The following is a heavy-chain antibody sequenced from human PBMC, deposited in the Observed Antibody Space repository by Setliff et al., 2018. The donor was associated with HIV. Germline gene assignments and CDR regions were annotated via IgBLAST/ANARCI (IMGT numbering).Heavy chain of an antibody. CDR1: GGTFSSYG. V-gene: IGHV1-69*13. J-gene: IGHJ6*03. CDR3: ARGADEDYRYYMDV. CDR2: IFPFFGSA. D-gene: IGHD3-10*01. Sequence: SVKVSCKASGGTFSSYGVNWVRQAPGQGLEWMGGIFPFFGSANYAQKFQGRVTITADVSTSTIYMELSSLTSEDTAVYYCARGADEDYRYYMDVWGRGTTVTVSS.